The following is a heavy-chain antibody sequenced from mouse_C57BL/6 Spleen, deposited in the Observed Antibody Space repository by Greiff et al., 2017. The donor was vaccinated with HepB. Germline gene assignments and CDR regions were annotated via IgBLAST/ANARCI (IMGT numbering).Heavy chain of an antibody. V-gene: IGHV5-17*01. J-gene: IGHJ3*01. CDR1: GFTFSDYG. CDR3: ARGHALGGAWFAY. Sequence: EVQLVESGGGLVKPGGSLKLSCAASGFTFSDYGMHWVRQAPEKGLEWVAYISSGGSTIYYADTVKGRFTISRDNAKNTLFLQMTSLRSEDTAMYYCARGHALGGAWFAYWGQGTLVTVSA. CDR2: ISSGGSTI.